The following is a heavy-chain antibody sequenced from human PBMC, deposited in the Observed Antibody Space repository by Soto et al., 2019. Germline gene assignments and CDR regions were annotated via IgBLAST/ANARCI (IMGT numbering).Heavy chain of an antibody. D-gene: IGHD3-10*02. V-gene: IGHV3-9*01. CDR2: VSPTGDTV. J-gene: IGHJ4*02. Sequence: VQVVASGGGLVQPGRSLRLSCAVSGFRFEQYVMHWVRQGPGKGLECVSTVSPTGDTVAYAASMEGRFTVSRDNAKNSLYLQMNSLKGDDTAFYYCLKDAPNCSIDDWGQGTLVTVSS. CDR1: GFRFEQYV. CDR3: LKDAPNCSIDD.